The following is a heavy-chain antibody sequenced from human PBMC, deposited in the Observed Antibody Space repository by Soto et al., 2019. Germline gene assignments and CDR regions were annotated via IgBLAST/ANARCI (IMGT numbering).Heavy chain of an antibody. CDR2: IIPIFGTA. V-gene: IGHV1-69*06. CDR3: ASDPYEVVAATGGY. CDR1: GGTFSSYA. D-gene: IGHD2-15*01. Sequence: SVKVSCKVSGGTFSSYAISWVRQAPGQGLEWMGGIIPIFGTANYAQKFQGRVTITADKSTSTAYMELSSLRSEDTAVYYCASDPYEVVAATGGYWGQGTLVTVSS. J-gene: IGHJ4*02.